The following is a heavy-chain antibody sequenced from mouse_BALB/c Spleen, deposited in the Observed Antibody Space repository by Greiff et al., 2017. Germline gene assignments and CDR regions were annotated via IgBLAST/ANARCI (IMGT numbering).Heavy chain of an antibody. CDR3: AKPVMRYDGWCAY. V-gene: IGHV2-3*01. CDR1: GFSLTSYG. CDR2: IWRDGST. Sequence: QVQLQQSGPGLVAPSPCLSITCTASGFSLTSYGVSWVRQTPGKGLEWLGVIWRDGSTTYQSDHIYRLSISKDNSKSQVFLKLNSLQTDDTATYYCAKPVMRYDGWCAYWGQGTLVTVSA. D-gene: IGHD2-14*01. J-gene: IGHJ3*01.